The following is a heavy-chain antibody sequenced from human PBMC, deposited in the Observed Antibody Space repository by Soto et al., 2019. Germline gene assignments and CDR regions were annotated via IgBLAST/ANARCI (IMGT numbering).Heavy chain of an antibody. V-gene: IGHV3-33*06. CDR2: IWYDGSNK. J-gene: IGHJ4*02. Sequence: GGSLRLSCAASGFTFSSYGMHWVRQAPGKGLEWVAVIWYDGSNKYYADSVKGRFTISRDNSENTLYLQMNSLRAEDSAIYFCAKGSSASRPYYFDYWGQGTLVTVSS. D-gene: IGHD3-16*01. CDR3: AKGSSASRPYYFDY. CDR1: GFTFSSYG.